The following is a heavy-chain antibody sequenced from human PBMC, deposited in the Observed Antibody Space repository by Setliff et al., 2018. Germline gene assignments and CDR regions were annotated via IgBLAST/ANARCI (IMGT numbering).Heavy chain of an antibody. CDR3: ARGIWFGGSDYYMDV. CDR1: GFTFSRYW. V-gene: IGHV3-64*01. D-gene: IGHD3-10*01. CDR2: ISSNGGST. Sequence: PGGSLRLSCAASGFTFSRYWMSWVRQAPGKGLEYVSAISSNGGSTYYANSVKGRFTISRDNSKNTLYLQMGSLRAEDTAVYYCARGIWFGGSDYYMDVWGKGTTVTVSS. J-gene: IGHJ6*03.